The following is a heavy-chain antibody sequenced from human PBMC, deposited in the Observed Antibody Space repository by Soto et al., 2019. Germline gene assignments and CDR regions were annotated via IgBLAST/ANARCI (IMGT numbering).Heavy chain of an antibody. J-gene: IGHJ4*02. V-gene: IGHV3-23*01. Sequence: GGSLRLSCAASGFTFSSYAMSWVRQAPEKGLEWVAGISGSGGSTYYADSVKGRFTISRDNSKNTLYLQMNSLRAEDTVVYYRAKDSRGFSGSYFASAYWGQGTLVTVSS. CDR3: AKDSRGFSGSYFASAY. CDR1: GFTFSSYA. D-gene: IGHD1-26*01. CDR2: ISGSGGST.